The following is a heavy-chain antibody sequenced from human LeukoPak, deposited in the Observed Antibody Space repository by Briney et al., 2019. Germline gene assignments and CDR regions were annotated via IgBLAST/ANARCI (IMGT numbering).Heavy chain of an antibody. J-gene: IGHJ5*02. CDR2: MNPDSGNT. Sequence: GASVKVSFKASGYTFTIYDINWVRQAAGQGLEWVGGMNPDSGNTDFAQKFQGRVTMTRSASISTDYMELSSLTSEDTAVYYCTVHLPGEYFDPWGQGTLVTVSP. V-gene: IGHV1-8*01. D-gene: IGHD7-27*01. CDR3: TVHLPGEYFDP. CDR1: GYTFTIYD.